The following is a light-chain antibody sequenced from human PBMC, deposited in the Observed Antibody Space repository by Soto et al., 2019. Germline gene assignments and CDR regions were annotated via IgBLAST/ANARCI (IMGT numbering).Light chain of an antibody. V-gene: IGKV1-5*01. CDR3: QQYNTYSLT. J-gene: IGKJ4*01. CDR2: DAS. Sequence: DIEMTQSPSTLSASIGDGVTITCRASESISNSLAWYQQKPGKAPKLLIYDASNLESGVPSRFSGSGSGTEFTLTISSLQPDDFATYHCQQYNTYSLTFGGGTKVDIK. CDR1: ESISNS.